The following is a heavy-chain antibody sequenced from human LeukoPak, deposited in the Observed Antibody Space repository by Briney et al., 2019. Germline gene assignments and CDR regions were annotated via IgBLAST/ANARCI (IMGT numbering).Heavy chain of an antibody. V-gene: IGHV1-46*01. J-gene: IGHJ3*02. CDR3: ASLYCSSTSCYPGGVGAFDI. Sequence: ASVKVSCKASGYTFTSYYMHWVRQAPGQGLEWMGIINPSGGSTSYAQKFQGRVTMTRDTSTSTAYMELSSLRSEDTAVYYCASLYCSSTSCYPGGVGAFDIWGQGTMVTVSS. D-gene: IGHD2-2*01. CDR2: INPSGGST. CDR1: GYTFTSYY.